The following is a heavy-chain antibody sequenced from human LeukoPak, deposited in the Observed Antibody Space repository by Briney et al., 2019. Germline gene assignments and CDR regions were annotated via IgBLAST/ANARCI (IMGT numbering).Heavy chain of an antibody. CDR1: GFTFSSYE. D-gene: IGHD3-10*01. V-gene: IGHV3-21*01. CDR3: ARDGSGYDDAFDI. J-gene: IGHJ3*02. Sequence: GGSLRLSCAASGFTFSSYEMNCVRQAPGKGLEWVSSISSSSSYIYYADSVKGRFTISRDNARNSLYLQMNSRRAEDTAVYYCARDGSGYDDAFDIWGQGTMVTVSS. CDR2: ISSSSSYI.